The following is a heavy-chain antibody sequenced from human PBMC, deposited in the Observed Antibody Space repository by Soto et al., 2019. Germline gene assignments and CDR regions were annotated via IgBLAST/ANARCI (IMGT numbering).Heavy chain of an antibody. CDR2: INPNSGGT. V-gene: IGHV1-2*04. CDR1: GYTFTGYY. J-gene: IGHJ4*02. D-gene: IGHD3-3*01. Sequence: VASVKVSCKASGYTFTGYYMHWVRQAPGQGLEWMGWINPNSGGTNYAQKFQGWVTMTRDTSISTAYMELSRLRSDDTAVYYCARGDSVTYYDFWSGGEFDYWGQGTLVTVSS. CDR3: ARGDSVTYYDFWSGGEFDY.